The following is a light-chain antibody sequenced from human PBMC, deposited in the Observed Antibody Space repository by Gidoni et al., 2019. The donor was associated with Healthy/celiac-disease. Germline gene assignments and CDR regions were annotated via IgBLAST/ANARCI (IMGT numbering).Light chain of an antibody. CDR1: QSISSW. CDR2: KAS. V-gene: IGKV1-5*03. Sequence: DIQMTQSPSTLSASVGDRVTITCRASQSISSWLAWYQQKPGKAANLLIYKASSLESGVPSRFSGGGSGTEFTLTISSLQPDDFATYYCQQYSSWWTFGQGTKVEMK. CDR3: QQYSSWWT. J-gene: IGKJ1*01.